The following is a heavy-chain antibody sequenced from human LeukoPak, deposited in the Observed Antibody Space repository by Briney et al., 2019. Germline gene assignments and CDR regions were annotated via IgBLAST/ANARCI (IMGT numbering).Heavy chain of an antibody. CDR1: VFTFISYA. CDR3: AKEDSSGVYQH. V-gene: IGHV3-23*01. CDR2: ISGSGGST. J-gene: IGHJ1*01. D-gene: IGHD6-19*01. Sequence: GGSLRLSRAASVFTFISYAMSWVRQAPGKGLEWVSAISGSGGSTYYADSVKGRFTISRDNSKNELYLQMNSLRAEDTAVYYCAKEDSSGVYQHWGQGTLVTVSS.